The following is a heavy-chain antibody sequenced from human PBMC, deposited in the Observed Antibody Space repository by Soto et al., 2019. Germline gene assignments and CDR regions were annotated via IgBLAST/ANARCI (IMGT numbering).Heavy chain of an antibody. Sequence: GASVKLPCKASGGTFSTNTSTWLRQAPGQGPEWMGRIIPVLGIANYAQKYQGRIKITADKSTSTAYMELSSLRSEDTAVFYCAIPDNPNLDPGRDFFDYWGQGTLVTVSS. J-gene: IGHJ4*02. CDR2: IIPVLGIA. CDR3: AIPDNPNLDPGRDFFDY. V-gene: IGHV1-69*02. D-gene: IGHD1-26*01. CDR1: GGTFSTNT.